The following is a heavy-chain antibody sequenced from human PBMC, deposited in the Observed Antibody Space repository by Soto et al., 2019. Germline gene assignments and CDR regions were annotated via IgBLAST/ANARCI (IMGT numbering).Heavy chain of an antibody. CDR2: IIHSGSA. CDR3: ARGTREGWYFDL. CDR1: SGSFSGYY. Sequence: QVQLQQWGAGLLKPSETLSLTCAVYSGSFSGYYWSWIRQPPGKGLEWIGEIIHSGSANYNPSLKSRVTISVDRSKNQFSLKLSSVTVADTAVYYCARGTREGWYFDLWCRGTLVTVSS. J-gene: IGHJ2*01. V-gene: IGHV4-34*12.